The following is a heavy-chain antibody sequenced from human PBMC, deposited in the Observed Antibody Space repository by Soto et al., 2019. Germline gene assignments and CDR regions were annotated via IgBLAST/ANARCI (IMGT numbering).Heavy chain of an antibody. V-gene: IGHV3-30*18. CDR2: ISHDGAFK. D-gene: IGHD6-13*01. CDR1: GFTFSSYG. J-gene: IGHJ4*02. Sequence: QRHLVESGGGVVQPGRSLRLSCAASGFTFSSYGMHWIRQAPGKGLEWVAVISHDGAFKDYADSVKGRFTISRDNSETTLFLEMNSLGPSGTAVYYCAKDYGPKAPYPYSNTHTDFWGQGTRVTVSS. CDR3: AKDYGPKAPYPYSNTHTDF.